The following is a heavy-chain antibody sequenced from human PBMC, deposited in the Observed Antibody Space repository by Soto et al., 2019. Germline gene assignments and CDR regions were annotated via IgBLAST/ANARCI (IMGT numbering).Heavy chain of an antibody. J-gene: IGHJ6*02. CDR2: IKQDGSEI. CDR3: ARVRTVNYYGMDV. CDR1: GFTFSNYW. Sequence: GGSLRLSCAASGFTFSNYWMSWVRQAPGKGLEWVTNIKQDGSEIYYVDSVKGRFTISRDNAKSSLFLQMNRLRAEDTAVYFCARVRTVNYYGMDVWGRGTTVTVSS. V-gene: IGHV3-7*05.